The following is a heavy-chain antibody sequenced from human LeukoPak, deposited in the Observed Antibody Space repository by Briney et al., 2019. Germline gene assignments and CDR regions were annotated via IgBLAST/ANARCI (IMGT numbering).Heavy chain of an antibody. D-gene: IGHD2-15*01. Sequence: GGLRLSCAASGFTFTYYSMHGVRQTPGKGGVWVSRINKDGSSTSYADSVKGRFTISRDNAKNTLSLRMNSLRAEDTAVYFCARGYCSGGSCFSGAGYWGQGTLVTVSS. J-gene: IGHJ4*02. V-gene: IGHV3-74*01. CDR1: GFTFTYYS. CDR3: ARGYCSGGSCFSGAGY. CDR2: INKDGSST.